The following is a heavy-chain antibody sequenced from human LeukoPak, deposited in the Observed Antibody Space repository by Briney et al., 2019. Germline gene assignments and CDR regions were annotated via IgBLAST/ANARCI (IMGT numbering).Heavy chain of an antibody. CDR2: IYYSGST. V-gene: IGHV4-39*01. CDR1: GGSIRSSSYY. J-gene: IGHJ4*02. Sequence: PSETLSLTCTVSGGSIRSSSYYWGWIHQPPGKGLEWIGSIYYSGSTYYNASLKSRGTISVDTSKNQFSLKLNSVTAADTAVYFCARQVVAVAGTGYFDYWGQGTLVTVSS. CDR3: ARQVVAVAGTGYFDY. D-gene: IGHD6-19*01.